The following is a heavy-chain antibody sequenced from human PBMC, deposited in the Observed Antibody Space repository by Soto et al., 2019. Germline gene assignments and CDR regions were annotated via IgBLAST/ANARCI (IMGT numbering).Heavy chain of an antibody. CDR2: VNHSGST. CDR3: ASFIAVAGTGGNWFDP. Sequence: QVQLQQWGAGLLKPSETLSLTCAVYGGSFSGYYWSWIRQPPGKGLEWIGEVNHSGSTNYNASIKNRVTISVDTSKNQLSLQLSSVTAADTAVYYCASFIAVAGTGGNWFDPWGQGTLVTVSS. V-gene: IGHV4-34*01. CDR1: GGSFSGYY. D-gene: IGHD6-19*01. J-gene: IGHJ5*02.